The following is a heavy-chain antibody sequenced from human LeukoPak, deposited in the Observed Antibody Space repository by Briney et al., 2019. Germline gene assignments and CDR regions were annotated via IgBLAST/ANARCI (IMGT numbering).Heavy chain of an antibody. CDR3: ARAARYSGYSDY. Sequence: PSETLSLTCTVSGGSISSYYWSWIRQPPGKGLEWIGYIYYSGSTNYNPSLKSRVTISVDTSKNQFSLKLSSVTAADTAVYYCARAARYSGYSDYWGQGTLVTVSS. D-gene: IGHD1-26*01. J-gene: IGHJ4*02. CDR1: GGSISSYY. V-gene: IGHV4-59*01. CDR2: IYYSGST.